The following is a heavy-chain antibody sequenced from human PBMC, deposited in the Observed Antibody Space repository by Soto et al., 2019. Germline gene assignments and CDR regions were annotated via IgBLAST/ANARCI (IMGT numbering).Heavy chain of an antibody. V-gene: IGHV5-51*01. Sequence: GESLKISCKGSGYSFTSYWIGWVRQMPGKGLEWMGIIYPGDSDTRYSPSFQGQVTISADKSISTAYLQWSSLKASDTAMYYCARQGRDIVVVPAAYNYYYYYMDVWGKGTTVTVSS. J-gene: IGHJ6*03. CDR2: IYPGDSDT. D-gene: IGHD2-2*01. CDR3: ARQGRDIVVVPAAYNYYYYYMDV. CDR1: GYSFTSYW.